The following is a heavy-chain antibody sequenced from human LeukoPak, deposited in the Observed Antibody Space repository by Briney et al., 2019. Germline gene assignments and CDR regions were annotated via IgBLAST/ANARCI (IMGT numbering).Heavy chain of an antibody. Sequence: SETLSLTCTVSGSSISSGSYYWSWIRQPAGKGLEWIGRIYTSGSTNYNPSLKSRVTISVDTSKNQFSLKLSSVTAADTAVYYCARDQGYSYGPFDYWGQGTLVTVSS. CDR2: IYTSGST. D-gene: IGHD5-18*01. CDR1: GSSISSGSYY. J-gene: IGHJ4*02. CDR3: ARDQGYSYGPFDY. V-gene: IGHV4-61*02.